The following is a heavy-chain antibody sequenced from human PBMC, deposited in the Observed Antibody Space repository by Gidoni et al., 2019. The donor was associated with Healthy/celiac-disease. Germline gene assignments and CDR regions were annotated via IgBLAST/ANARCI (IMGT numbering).Heavy chain of an antibody. D-gene: IGHD2-2*01. CDR2: ISYDGSNK. V-gene: IGHV3-30-3*01. CDR3: AREGYCSSTSCYGNAFDI. CDR1: GFTFSSYA. J-gene: IGHJ3*02. Sequence: QVQPVASGGGVVQPGRSLRLSCAASGFTFSSYAMHWVRQAPGKGLEWVAVISYDGSNKYYADSVKGRFTISRDNSKNTLYLQMNSLRAEDTAVYYCAREGYCSSTSCYGNAFDIWGQGTMVTVSS.